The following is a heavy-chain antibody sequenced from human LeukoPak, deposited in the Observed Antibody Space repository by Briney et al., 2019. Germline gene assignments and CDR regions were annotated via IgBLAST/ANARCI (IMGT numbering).Heavy chain of an antibody. CDR1: GFSFTSYA. J-gene: IGHJ4*02. CDR2: ISTGGGST. CDR3: AKGRSSWFSGSFDY. V-gene: IGHV3-23*01. Sequence: GGSLRLSCAAPGFSFTSYAMSWVRQAPGKGLEWVSAISTGGGSTYYADSVKGRFTISRDNSKNTLSLQLNSLRAEDTAVYYCAKGRSSWFSGSFDYWGQGTLVTVSS. D-gene: IGHD6-19*01.